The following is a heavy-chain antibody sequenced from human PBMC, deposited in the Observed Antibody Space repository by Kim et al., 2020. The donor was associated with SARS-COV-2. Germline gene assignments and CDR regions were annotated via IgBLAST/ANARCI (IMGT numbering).Heavy chain of an antibody. V-gene: IGHV3-30*04. CDR1: GFTFSSYA. J-gene: IGHJ3*02. Sequence: GGSLRLSCAASGFTFSSYAMHWVRQAPGKGLEWVAVISYDGSNKYYADSVKGRFTISRDNSKNTLYLQMNSLRAEDTAVYYCARASTPRQLNVLDAFDIWGQGTMVTVSS. CDR3: ARASTPRQLNVLDAFDI. D-gene: IGHD6-6*01. CDR2: ISYDGSNK.